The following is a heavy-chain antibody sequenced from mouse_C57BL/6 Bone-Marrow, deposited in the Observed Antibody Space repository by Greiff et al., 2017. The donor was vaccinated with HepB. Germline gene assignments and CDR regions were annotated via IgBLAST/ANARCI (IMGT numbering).Heavy chain of an antibody. D-gene: IGHD4-1*01. J-gene: IGHJ3*01. V-gene: IGHV5-6*02. CDR2: ISSGGSYT. CDR3: AHMGLLFPWFAY. Sequence: EVMLVESGGDLVKPGGSLKLSCAASGFTFSSYGMSWVRQTPDKRLEWVATISSGGSYTYYPDSVKGRFTISRDNAKNTLYLQMSSLKSEDTAMYYCAHMGLLFPWFAYWGQGTLVTVSA. CDR1: GFTFSSYG.